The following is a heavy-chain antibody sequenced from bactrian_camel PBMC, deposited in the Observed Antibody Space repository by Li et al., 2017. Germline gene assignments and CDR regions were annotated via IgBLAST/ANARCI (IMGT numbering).Heavy chain of an antibody. CDR2: INKDGRT. Sequence: HVQLVESGGDSVQSGGSLRLSCVASGSTFSTLCMEWFRQAAGKEREGVAGINKDGRTSYTNAVKGRFTISRDNAKNTVYLQMNSLKPEDTAMYYCAADRRLYATDCELGQWTDWGQGTQVTVS. CDR1: GSTFSTLC. J-gene: IGHJ4*01. V-gene: IGHV3S53*01. D-gene: IGHD4*01. CDR3: AADRRLYATDCELGQWTD.